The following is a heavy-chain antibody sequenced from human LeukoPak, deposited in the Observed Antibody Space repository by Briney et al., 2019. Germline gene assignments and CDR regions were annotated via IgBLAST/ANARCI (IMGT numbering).Heavy chain of an antibody. CDR3: ASLAYCGGDCPGGYYFDY. Sequence: SETLSLTCTVSGGSISSYSWSWIRQPPGKGLEWIGYIYYSGSTNYNPSLKSRVTISVDTSKNQFSLKLSSVTAADTAVYYCASLAYCGGDCPGGYYFDYWGQGTLVTVSS. CDR1: GGSISSYS. D-gene: IGHD2-21*02. CDR2: IYYSGST. V-gene: IGHV4-59*08. J-gene: IGHJ4*02.